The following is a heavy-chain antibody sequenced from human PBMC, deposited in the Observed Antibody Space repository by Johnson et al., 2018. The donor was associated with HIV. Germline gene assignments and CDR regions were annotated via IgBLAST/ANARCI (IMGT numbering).Heavy chain of an antibody. CDR1: GFIFSTYG. D-gene: IGHD2-8*01. CDR3: TRGYCTHGVCYTKVDAFDM. Sequence: QVQLVESGGGLVQPGGSLRLSCAASGFIFSTYGMHWVRQAPGKGLEWVAVISYDGSNKYYADYVRGRFTISRDNSKNTLYLQMNSLRPEDTAVYYCTRGYCTHGVCYTKVDAFDMWGQGTMVTVSS. CDR2: ISYDGSNK. J-gene: IGHJ3*02. V-gene: IGHV3-30-3*01.